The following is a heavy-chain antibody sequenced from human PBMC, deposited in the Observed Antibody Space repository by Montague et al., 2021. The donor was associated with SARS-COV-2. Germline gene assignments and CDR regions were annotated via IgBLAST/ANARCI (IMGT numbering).Heavy chain of an antibody. D-gene: IGHD3-3*01. CDR3: ARARGGTSFGVIGSYYGMDI. V-gene: IGHV4-59*01. J-gene: IGHJ6*02. CDR2: MYYSGST. CDR1: GGSISNYY. Sequence: SETLSLTCTVSGGSISNYYWSWIRQPPGKGLEWIAYMYYSGSTKYNPSLKSRATISVDTSKNQFSLTLSSMTAADTAVYYCARARGGTSFGVIGSYYGMDIWGQGTTVTVS.